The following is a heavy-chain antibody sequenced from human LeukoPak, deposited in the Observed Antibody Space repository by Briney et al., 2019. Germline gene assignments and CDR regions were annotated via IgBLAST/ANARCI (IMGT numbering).Heavy chain of an antibody. J-gene: IGHJ4*02. CDR2: ISAYNGNT. Sequence: ASVKVSCKASGYTFTSYGISWVRQAPGQGLEWMGWISAYNGNTNCAQKLQGRVTMTTDTSTSTAYMELRSLRSDDTAVYYCARDFSGGLLREWFGELGAHFDYWGQGTLVTVSS. CDR1: GYTFTSYG. D-gene: IGHD3-10*01. CDR3: ARDFSGGLLREWFGELGAHFDY. V-gene: IGHV1-18*01.